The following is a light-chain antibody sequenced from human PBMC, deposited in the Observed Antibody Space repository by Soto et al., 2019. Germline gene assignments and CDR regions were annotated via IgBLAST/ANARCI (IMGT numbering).Light chain of an antibody. CDR3: QQYNDWPLT. CDR1: QSISSY. J-gene: IGKJ4*01. Sequence: DIQMTQSPSSLSASVGDRVTITCRAGQSISSYLNWYQQKPGKAPKLLIYAASSLQSGVPSRFSGSGSGTDFTLTISSLQSEDVAVYYCQQYNDWPLTFGGGTKGEIK. V-gene: IGKV1-39*01. CDR2: AAS.